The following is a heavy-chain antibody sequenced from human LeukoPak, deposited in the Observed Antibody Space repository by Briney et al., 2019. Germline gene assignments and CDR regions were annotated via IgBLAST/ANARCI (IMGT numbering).Heavy chain of an antibody. V-gene: IGHV4-4*09. Sequence: SETLSLTRTVSGGSIYSYYWSWFRQPPGKGLEWIGYIYTTGSTNYDPSLMSRVTISIDTSKSQFSLKLSSVTAADTAVYYCARHGYYYYMDVWGKGTTVTVSS. CDR1: GGSIYSYY. CDR3: ARHGYYYYMDV. CDR2: IYTTGST. J-gene: IGHJ6*03.